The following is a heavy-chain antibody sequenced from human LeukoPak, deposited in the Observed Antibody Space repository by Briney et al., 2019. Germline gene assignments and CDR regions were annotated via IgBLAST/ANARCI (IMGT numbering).Heavy chain of an antibody. CDR1: GYTFTSYY. D-gene: IGHD1-1*01. Sequence: ASVKVSCKASGYTFTSYYMHWVRQAPGQGLEWMGWINPNSGGTNYAQKFQGRVTMTRDTSISTAYMELSRLRSDDTAVYYCARAYTPPLRYFDLWGRGTLVTVSS. V-gene: IGHV1-2*02. CDR2: INPNSGGT. CDR3: ARAYTPPLRYFDL. J-gene: IGHJ2*01.